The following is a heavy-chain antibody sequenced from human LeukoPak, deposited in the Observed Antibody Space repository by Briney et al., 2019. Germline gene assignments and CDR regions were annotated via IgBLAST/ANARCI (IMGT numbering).Heavy chain of an antibody. CDR2: ISYDGSNK. CDR1: GFTFSSYA. J-gene: IGHJ6*04. Sequence: QTGGSLRLSCAASGFTFSSYAMHWVRQAPGKGREWVAVISYDGSNKYYADSVKGRFTISRDNSKNTLYLQMNSLRAEDTAVYYCAKSRMTIMTHAGMDVWGKGTTVTISS. D-gene: IGHD4/OR15-4a*01. V-gene: IGHV3-30*04. CDR3: AKSRMTIMTHAGMDV.